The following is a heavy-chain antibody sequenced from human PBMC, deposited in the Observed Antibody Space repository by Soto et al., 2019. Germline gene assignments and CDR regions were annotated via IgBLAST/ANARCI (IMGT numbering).Heavy chain of an antibody. V-gene: IGHV2-70*04. CDR2: IDWDDDK. Sequence: SGPTLVNPTQTLTLTCTFSGFSLSTSGMRVSWIRQPPGKALEWLARIDWDDDKFYSTSLKTRLTISKDTSKNQVVLTMTNMDPVDTATYYCARSANIYDSSRYYFAHFDYWGQGTPVTFSS. CDR3: ARSANIYDSSRYYFAHFDY. CDR1: GFSLSTSGMR. D-gene: IGHD3-22*01. J-gene: IGHJ4*02.